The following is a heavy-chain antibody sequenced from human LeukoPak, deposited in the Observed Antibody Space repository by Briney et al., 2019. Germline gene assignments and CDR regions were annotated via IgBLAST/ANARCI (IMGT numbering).Heavy chain of an antibody. CDR3: ARGTDYYYYGMDV. D-gene: IGHD1-1*01. CDR1: GFTFNSYA. CDR2: ISGNDDNK. Sequence: PGGSLRLSCAASGFTFNSYALSWVRQAPGKGLEWVSAISGNDDNKYYADSVKGRFTISRDISKNTLYLQMNSLRAEDTAVYYCARGTDYYYYGMDVWGQGTTVTVSS. V-gene: IGHV3-23*01. J-gene: IGHJ6*02.